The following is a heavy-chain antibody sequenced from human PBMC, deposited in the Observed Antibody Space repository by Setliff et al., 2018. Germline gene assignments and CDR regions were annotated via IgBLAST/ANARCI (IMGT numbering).Heavy chain of an antibody. CDR2: INSGGTKI. V-gene: IGHV3-48*03. Sequence: PGGSLRLSCAASWFFFRSYEMNWVRQTPGKGLEWVSYINSGGTKIYYADSVEGRFTISRDNGKNSLFLQMNSVRAEDTAVYYCARSINGYQQRYDFWGQGALVTVSS. D-gene: IGHD3-16*01. J-gene: IGHJ4*02. CDR3: ARSINGYQQRYDF. CDR1: WFFFRSYE.